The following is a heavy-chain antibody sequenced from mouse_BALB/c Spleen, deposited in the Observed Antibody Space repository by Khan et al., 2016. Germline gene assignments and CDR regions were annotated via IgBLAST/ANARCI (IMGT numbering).Heavy chain of an antibody. CDR1: GCAFSIYW. CDR2: IYPGDGDT. Sequence: QVQLKQSGAELVRPGSSVKISCKASGCAFSIYWMNWVKQRPGQGLEWIGQIYPGDGDTDYNGKFKDKATLTADKSSSTAYMQLSSLTSEDSAVYFCARSGYGYDYWGQGTTLTVSS. V-gene: IGHV1-80*01. D-gene: IGHD2-2*01. CDR3: ARSGYGYDY. J-gene: IGHJ2*01.